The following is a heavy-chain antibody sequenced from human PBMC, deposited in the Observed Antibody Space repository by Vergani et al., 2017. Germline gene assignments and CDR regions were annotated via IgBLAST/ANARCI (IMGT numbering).Heavy chain of an antibody. CDR2: MNPNSGGT. CDR1: GYTFTSYD. CDR3: ARAGPGNYHHGMDV. Sequence: QVQLVQSGAEVKKPGASVKVSCKASGYTFTSYDINWVRQATGQGLEWMGWMNPNSGGTNYAQKFQGRVTMTRDTSISTAYMELSRLRSEDTAVYYCARAGPGNYHHGMDVWGQGTTVTVSS. J-gene: IGHJ6*02. V-gene: IGHV1-2*02.